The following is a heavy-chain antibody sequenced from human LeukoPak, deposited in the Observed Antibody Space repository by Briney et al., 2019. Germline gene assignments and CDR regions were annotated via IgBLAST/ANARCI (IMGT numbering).Heavy chain of an antibody. D-gene: IGHD6-19*01. CDR3: ARDPRKQWLVRSGAFDI. CDR1: GFTFSDYY. CDR2: ISSSGSTI. Sequence: GGSLRLSCAASGFTFSDYYMSWIRQAPGKGLEWVSYISSSGSTIYYADSVKGRFTISRDNGKNSLYLQMNSLRAEDTAVYYCARDPRKQWLVRSGAFDIWGQGTMVTVSS. J-gene: IGHJ3*02. V-gene: IGHV3-11*04.